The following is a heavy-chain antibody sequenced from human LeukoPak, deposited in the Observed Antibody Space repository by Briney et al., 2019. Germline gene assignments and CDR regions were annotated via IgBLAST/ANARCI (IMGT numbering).Heavy chain of an antibody. CDR1: GFTFTSYE. CDR3: VSHRGSGPY. J-gene: IGHJ4*02. D-gene: IGHD3-10*01. CDR2: ISSSGSTI. Sequence: PGGSLRLSCAASGFTFTSYEMNWVRQAPGKGLEWVSYISSSGSTIYYADSVKGRFTISRDNAKDPLYLQMNSLRAEDTALYYCVSHRGSGPYWGQGTLVTVSS. V-gene: IGHV3-48*03.